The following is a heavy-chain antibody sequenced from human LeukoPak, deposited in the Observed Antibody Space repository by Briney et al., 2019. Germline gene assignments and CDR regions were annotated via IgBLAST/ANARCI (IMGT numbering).Heavy chain of an antibody. CDR2: IKSDGGST. J-gene: IGHJ4*02. CDR3: ARSNSSGWYYFDY. V-gene: IGHV3-74*03. D-gene: IGHD6-19*01. Sequence: PGGSLRLSCAASGFTFSSYWMHWVRQAPGKGLVWVSRIKSDGGSTTNADSVKGRFTISRDNAKNTLYLQMNSLRAEDTDVYYCARSNSSGWYYFDYWGQGALVTVSS. CDR1: GFTFSSYW.